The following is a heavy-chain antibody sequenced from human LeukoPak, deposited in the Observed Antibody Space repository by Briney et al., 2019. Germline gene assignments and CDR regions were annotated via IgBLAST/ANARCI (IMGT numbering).Heavy chain of an antibody. CDR1: GGSISSSSYY. CDR3: ARVSVAGYYYYGMDV. CDR2: IYYSGST. V-gene: IGHV4-39*07. Sequence: SETLSLTCTVSGGSISSSSYYWGWIRQPPGKGLEWIGSIYYSGSTYYNPSLKSRVTISVDTSKNQFSLKLSSVTAADTAVYYCARVSVAGYYYYGMDVWGQGTTVTVSS. D-gene: IGHD6-19*01. J-gene: IGHJ6*02.